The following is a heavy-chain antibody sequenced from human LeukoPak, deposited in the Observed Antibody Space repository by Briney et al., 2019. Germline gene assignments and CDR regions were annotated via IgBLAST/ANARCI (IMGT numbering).Heavy chain of an antibody. CDR2: IQYDGNNI. Sequence: GGSLRLSCAESGFIFRNYGMHWVRQASGKGLELVAYIQYDGNNIYYADSVKGRFTIPRDDSKNTLYLEMNSLRAEDTALYYCSKDERVYGTNAGTLLDYWGQGTLVTVSS. CDR3: SKDERVYGTNAGTLLDY. D-gene: IGHD2-8*01. V-gene: IGHV3-30*02. J-gene: IGHJ4*02. CDR1: GFIFRNYG.